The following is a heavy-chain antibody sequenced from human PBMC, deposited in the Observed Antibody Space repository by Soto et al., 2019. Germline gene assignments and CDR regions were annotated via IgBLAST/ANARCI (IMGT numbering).Heavy chain of an antibody. D-gene: IGHD6-13*01. CDR3: AKTFGSNWLPEF. CDR1: GFTFSDYG. J-gene: IGHJ4*02. CDR2: ISGSAGNT. Sequence: EVHLLESGGGLVQPGGSRRLSCAASGFTFSDYGRNWVRKAPGKRLEWVAAISGSAGNTYYADSVKGRFSTSRDNSKSTLYLEMNSLRVEETAIYYCAKTFGSNWLPEFWGQGTLVTVSS. V-gene: IGHV3-23*01.